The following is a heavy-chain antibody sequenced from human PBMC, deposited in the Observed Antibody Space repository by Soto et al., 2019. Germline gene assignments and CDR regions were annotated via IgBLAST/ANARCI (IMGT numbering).Heavy chain of an antibody. CDR2: INHSGST. CDR3: ARGLGGSGSYYPRANWFDP. D-gene: IGHD3-10*01. V-gene: IGHV4-34*01. CDR1: GGSFSGYY. J-gene: IGHJ5*02. Sequence: PSETLSLTCAVYGGSFSGYYWSWIRQPPGKGLEWIGEINHSGSTNYNPSLKSRVTISVDTSKNQFSLKLSSVTAADTAVYYCARGLGGSGSYYPRANWFDPRGQGTMVTVSS.